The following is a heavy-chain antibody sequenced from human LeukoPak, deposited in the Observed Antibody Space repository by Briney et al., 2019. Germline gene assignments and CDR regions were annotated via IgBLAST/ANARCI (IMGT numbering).Heavy chain of an antibody. Sequence: PGGSLRLSCAASGFTFSSYAMYWVRQAPGKGLEYVSAISSNGGSTYYANSVKGRFTISRDNSKNTLYLQMGSLRADDMAVYYCAKDIAARRSYYYYYGLDVWGQGTTVTVSS. CDR3: AKDIAARRSYYYYYGLDV. J-gene: IGHJ6*02. CDR2: ISSNGGST. CDR1: GFTFSSYA. V-gene: IGHV3-64*01. D-gene: IGHD6-6*01.